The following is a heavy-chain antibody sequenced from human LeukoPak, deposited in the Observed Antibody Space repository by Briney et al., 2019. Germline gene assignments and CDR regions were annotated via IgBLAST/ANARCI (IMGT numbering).Heavy chain of an antibody. CDR3: ARVPLNSIAARTGGDY. D-gene: IGHD6-6*01. V-gene: IGHV4-39*07. J-gene: IGHJ4*02. CDR2: IYYSGST. Sequence: SETLSLTCTVSGGSISSSSYYWGWIRQPPGKGLEWIGSIYYSGSTYYNPSLKSRVTISVDTSKNQFSLKLSSVTAADTAVYYCARVPLNSIAARTGGDYWGQGTLVTVSS. CDR1: GGSISSSSYY.